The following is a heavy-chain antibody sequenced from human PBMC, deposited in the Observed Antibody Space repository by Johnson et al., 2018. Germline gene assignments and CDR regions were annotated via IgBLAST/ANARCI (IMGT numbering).Heavy chain of an antibody. Sequence: EVQLVESGGGLVQPGRSLRLSCAASGFTFDDYAMHWVRQAPGKGLEWVSGISWNSGSIGYADSVKGRFTISRDNAKNSLYLQRNSLRAEATAVYYCARGKSLSGMDVWVQGTTVTVSS. V-gene: IGHV3-9*01. CDR3: ARGKSLSGMDV. D-gene: IGHD3-16*01. CDR2: ISWNSGSI. J-gene: IGHJ6*02. CDR1: GFTFDDYA.